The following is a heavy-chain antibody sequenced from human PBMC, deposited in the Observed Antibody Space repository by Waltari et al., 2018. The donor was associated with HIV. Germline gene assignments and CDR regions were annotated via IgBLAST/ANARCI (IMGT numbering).Heavy chain of an antibody. D-gene: IGHD2-15*01. CDR2: IYYSGST. Sequence: QVQLQESGPGLTKPSEPLSLTCTVPGGSISSYYWSWIRQPPGKGLEWIGYIYYSGSTTYNPSLKSRVTISVDTSKNQFSLKLSSVTAADTAVYYCARDRTPYGMDVWGQGTTVTVSS. CDR1: GGSISSYY. CDR3: ARDRTPYGMDV. V-gene: IGHV4-59*01. J-gene: IGHJ6*02.